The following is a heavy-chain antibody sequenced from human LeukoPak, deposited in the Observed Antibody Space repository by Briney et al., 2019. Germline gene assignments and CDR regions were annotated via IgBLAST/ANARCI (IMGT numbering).Heavy chain of an antibody. Sequence: SETLSLTCTVSGDSISSYYWNWIRQPPGKGLEWIGEINHSGSTNYNPSLKSRVTISVDTSKNQFSLKLSSVTAADTAVYYCARGGIRRLDPWGQGTLVTVSS. CDR2: INHSGST. V-gene: IGHV4-34*01. CDR3: ARGGIRRLDP. CDR1: GDSISSYY. J-gene: IGHJ5*02. D-gene: IGHD5-18*01.